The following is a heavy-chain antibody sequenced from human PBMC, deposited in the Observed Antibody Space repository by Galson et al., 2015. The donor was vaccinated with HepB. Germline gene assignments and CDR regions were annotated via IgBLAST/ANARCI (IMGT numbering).Heavy chain of an antibody. Sequence: SVKVSCKASGYTFTSYCMHWVRQAPGRGLEWMGIINPIGGTTNYAQKLQGRVTMTRDTSTSTAYMELSSLRSEDTAVYYCASQTYYYGSGSYEDAFDISGQVTMVTVSS. V-gene: IGHV1-46*04. CDR1: GYTFTSYC. CDR2: INPIGGTT. D-gene: IGHD3-10*01. J-gene: IGHJ3*02. CDR3: ASQTYYYGSGSYEDAFDI.